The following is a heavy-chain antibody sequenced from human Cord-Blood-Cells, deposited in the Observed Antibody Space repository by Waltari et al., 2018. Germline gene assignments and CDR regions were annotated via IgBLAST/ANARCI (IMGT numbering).Heavy chain of an antibody. CDR3: AREYKSEVRYAFDI. J-gene: IGHJ3*02. V-gene: IGHV6-1*01. CDR1: GDSVSSNSAA. D-gene: IGHD1-20*01. Sequence: QVQLQQSGPGLVKPSQTLSLTCAISGDSVSSNSAAWNWIRQSPSRGLEWLGRTYYRSKWINDYAVAVKSRITITPDTSKNQFSLQLNSVTPEDTAVYYCAREYKSEVRYAFDIWGQGTMVTVSS. CDR2: TYYRSKWIN.